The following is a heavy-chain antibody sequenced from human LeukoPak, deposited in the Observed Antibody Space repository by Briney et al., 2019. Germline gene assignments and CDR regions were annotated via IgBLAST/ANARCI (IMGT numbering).Heavy chain of an antibody. CDR1: ALSFSAYT. CDR3: ARDGDSNGSYYFDS. V-gene: IGHV3-30*04. J-gene: IGHJ4*02. D-gene: IGHD6-19*01. CDR2: ILFDGSDT. Sequence: GGSLRLSCAASALSFSAYTMHWVRQAPGKGLEWVATILFDGSDTSYADSVKGRFTISRDNPKNSLYLQMNSLRAEDTAIYYCARDGDSNGSYYFDSWGQGTLVTVSS.